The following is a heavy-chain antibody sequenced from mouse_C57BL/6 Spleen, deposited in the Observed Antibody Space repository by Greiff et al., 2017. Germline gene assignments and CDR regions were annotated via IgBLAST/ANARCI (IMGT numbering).Heavy chain of an antibody. V-gene: IGHV1-85*01. Sequence: VQLQESGPELVKPGASVKLSCKASGYTFTSYDINWVKQRPGQGLEWIGWIYPRDGSTKYNEKFKGKATLTVDTYSSTAYMELHSLTSEDSAVYVCAREENAYDSNQFEYWGQGT. CDR3: AREENAYDSNQFEY. CDR1: GYTFTSYD. J-gene: IGHJ3*01. CDR2: IYPRDGST. D-gene: IGHD2-5*01.